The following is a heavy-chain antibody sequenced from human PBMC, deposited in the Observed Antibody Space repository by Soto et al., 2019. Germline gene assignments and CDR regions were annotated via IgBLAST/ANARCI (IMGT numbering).Heavy chain of an antibody. V-gene: IGHV4-59*01. J-gene: IGHJ6*01. D-gene: IGHD5-18*01. CDR2: NYYSGTT. CDR1: GVSISSYY. Sequence: PPGTLSLTCAVSGVSISSYYWSWIRQPPGKGLEWIGYNYYSGTTNYNPSLKSRVTISVDTSKNKFFLRLNSVTAEDTAVYYCVREAHLGYGHEIAKWGQRTSVPAS. CDR3: VREAHLGYGHEIAK.